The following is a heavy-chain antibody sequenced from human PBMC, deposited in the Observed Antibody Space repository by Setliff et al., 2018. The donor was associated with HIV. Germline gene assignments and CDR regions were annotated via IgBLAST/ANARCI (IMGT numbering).Heavy chain of an antibody. CDR1: GDSISSSRSF. CDR3: ATGKLAAGGAFVI. V-gene: IGHV4-39*07. Sequence: SETLSLTCTVSGDSISSSRSFWGWIRRSPGKGLEWIGNIYHSGSTYYNPSLKSRVTISVDTSKNQFSLELNSVTAADTAVFYCATGKLAAGGAFVIWGQGTMVTVSS. D-gene: IGHD6-13*01. CDR2: IYHSGST. J-gene: IGHJ3*02.